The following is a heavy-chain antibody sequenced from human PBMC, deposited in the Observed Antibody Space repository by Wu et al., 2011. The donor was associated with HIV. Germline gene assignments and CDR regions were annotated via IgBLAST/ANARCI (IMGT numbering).Heavy chain of an antibody. Sequence: GWVRQMPGKAWSGWASFILVTLISDIVRPSQGQVTISADKSITTAYLQWSSLEASDTAMYYCARYANWGPYYIDFWGQGTLVTVSS. CDR3: ARYANWGPYYIDF. J-gene: IGHJ4*02. CDR2: FILVTLIS. D-gene: IGHD7-27*01. V-gene: IGHV5-51*01.